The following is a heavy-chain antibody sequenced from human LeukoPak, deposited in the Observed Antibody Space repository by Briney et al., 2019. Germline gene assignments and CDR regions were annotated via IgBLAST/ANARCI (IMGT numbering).Heavy chain of an antibody. V-gene: IGHV3-7*01. J-gene: IGHJ4*02. CDR1: GFTISNYW. CDR3: ARDPFDY. Sequence: GGSLRLSCAVSGFTISNYWMSWVRQAPGKGLEWVANIKQDGSGEFYVDSVKGRFTISRDSAKNSLFPQMNSLREEDTAVYYCARDPFDYWGQGTLVTVSS. CDR2: IKQDGSGE.